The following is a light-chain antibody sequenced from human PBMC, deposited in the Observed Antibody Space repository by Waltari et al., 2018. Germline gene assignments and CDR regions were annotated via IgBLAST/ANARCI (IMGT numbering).Light chain of an antibody. J-gene: IGLJ2*01. V-gene: IGLV2-23*01. CDR2: EGS. Sequence: QSALTQPASVSGSPGHSITISCTGPTSDVGNYNLVSWHQQHPGKAPKLLIYEGSRRPSGISNRFSGSTSGNTASLTISGLQAEDEADYYCCSSAGRSTLFGGGTKLTLL. CDR3: CSSAGRSTL. CDR1: TSDVGNYNL.